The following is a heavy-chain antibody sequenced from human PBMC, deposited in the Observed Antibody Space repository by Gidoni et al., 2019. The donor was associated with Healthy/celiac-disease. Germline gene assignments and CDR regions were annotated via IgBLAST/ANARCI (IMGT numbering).Heavy chain of an antibody. V-gene: IGHV3-21*01. CDR1: GFPFSSYS. CDR2: ISSSSSYI. Sequence: EVQLVESGGGLVKPGGSLRLSCASSGFPFSSYSMNWVRQAPGKGLVWVASISSSSSYIYYADSGKGRFTIARDNAKNSLYLQMNSRRAEDTAVYYCARDGWGSGWFFDYWGQGTLVTVSS. CDR3: ARDGWGSGWFFDY. D-gene: IGHD6-19*01. J-gene: IGHJ4*02.